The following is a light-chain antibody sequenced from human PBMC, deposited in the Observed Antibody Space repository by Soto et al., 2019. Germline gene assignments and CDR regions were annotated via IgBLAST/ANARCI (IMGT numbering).Light chain of an antibody. CDR2: SNN. V-gene: IGLV1-44*01. CDR1: SSNIGSNT. Sequence: SLLTQPPPPSWTPGQRVTIPCSGSSSNIGSNTVNWYQQLPGTAPKLLIYSNNQRPSGVPDRFSGSKSGTSASLAISGLQSEDEADYYCAAWDDSLNGYVFGTGTKVTVL. J-gene: IGLJ1*01. CDR3: AAWDDSLNGYV.